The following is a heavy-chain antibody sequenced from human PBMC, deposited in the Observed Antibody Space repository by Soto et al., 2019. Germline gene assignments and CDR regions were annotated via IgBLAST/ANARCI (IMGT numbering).Heavy chain of an antibody. Sequence: QVQLVESGGGVVQPGRSLRLSCAASGFTFSSYGMHWVRQAPGKGLEWVAVIWYDGSNKYYADSVKGRFTISRDNSKNTLYLQMNSLRAEDTAVYYCAREERTVTTFDYWGQGTPVTVSS. CDR1: GFTFSSYG. J-gene: IGHJ4*02. D-gene: IGHD4-17*01. CDR2: IWYDGSNK. CDR3: AREERTVTTFDY. V-gene: IGHV3-33*01.